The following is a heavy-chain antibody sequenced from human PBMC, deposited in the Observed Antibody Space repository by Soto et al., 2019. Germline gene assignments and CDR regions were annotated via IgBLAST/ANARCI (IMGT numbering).Heavy chain of an antibody. CDR2: ISYDGSNK. J-gene: IGHJ4*02. Sequence: PGGSLRLSCAASGFTFSSYGMYWVRQAPGKGLEWVAVISYDGSNKHYADSVKGRFTISRDNSKSTLYLQMNSLRAEDTAVYYCAKPVWYGSGSPPDSCGQGTPVTVSS. CDR1: GFTFSSYG. D-gene: IGHD3-10*01. CDR3: AKPVWYGSGSPPDS. V-gene: IGHV3-30*18.